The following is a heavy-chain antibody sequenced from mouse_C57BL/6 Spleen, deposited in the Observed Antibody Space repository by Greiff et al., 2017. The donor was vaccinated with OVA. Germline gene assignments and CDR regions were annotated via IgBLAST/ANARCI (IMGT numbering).Heavy chain of an antibody. J-gene: IGHJ4*01. CDR3: ARGFRAMDY. CDR1: GYTFTDYY. V-gene: IGHV1-26*01. CDR2: INPNNGGT. Sequence: EVKLQQSGPELVKPGASVKISCKASGYTFTDYYMNWVKQSHGKSLEWIGDINPNNGGTSYNQKFKGKATLTVDKSSSTAYMELRSLTSEDSAVYYCARGFRAMDYWGQGTSGTVSS.